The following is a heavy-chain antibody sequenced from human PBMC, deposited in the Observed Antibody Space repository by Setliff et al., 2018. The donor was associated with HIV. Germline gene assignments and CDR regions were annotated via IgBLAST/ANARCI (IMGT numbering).Heavy chain of an antibody. CDR2: ISSSGSYI. V-gene: IGHV3-11*04. Sequence: PGGSLRLSCAASGFPFTDYYMSWVRQAPGKGLEWVSYISSSGSYIYYADSVKGRFTISRDTSNNTLYLQMNSLRPEDTAVYYCVSRFLEWLFFWGQGTLVTVSS. D-gene: IGHD3-3*01. J-gene: IGHJ4*02. CDR3: VSRFLEWLFF. CDR1: GFPFTDYY.